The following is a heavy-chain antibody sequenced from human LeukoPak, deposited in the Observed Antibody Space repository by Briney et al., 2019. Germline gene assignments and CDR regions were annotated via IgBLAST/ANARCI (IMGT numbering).Heavy chain of an antibody. Sequence: GGSLRLSCAASGFTFSSYAMSWVRQAPGKRLEWVSAISGSGGSTYYADSVKGRFTISRDNSKNTLYLQMNSLRAEDTAVYYCAKFRSSSSPQEDWFDYWGQGTLVTVSS. D-gene: IGHD6-13*01. V-gene: IGHV3-23*01. CDR1: GFTFSSYA. CDR3: AKFRSSSSPQEDWFDY. CDR2: ISGSGGST. J-gene: IGHJ4*02.